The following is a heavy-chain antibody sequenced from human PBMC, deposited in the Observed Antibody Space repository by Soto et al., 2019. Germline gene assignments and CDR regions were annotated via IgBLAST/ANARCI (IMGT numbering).Heavy chain of an antibody. CDR1: GGSITSGGYY. J-gene: IGHJ4*02. D-gene: IGHD5-18*01. V-gene: IGHV4-61*08. Sequence: TSETLSLTCTVSGGSITSGGYYWSWIRQPPGKGLEWVGYIYYSGITNYNPSLKSRVTISVDTSKNQFSLKLSSVTAADTAVYYCARRDTATDFDYWGQGTLVTVSS. CDR3: ARRDTATDFDY. CDR2: IYYSGIT.